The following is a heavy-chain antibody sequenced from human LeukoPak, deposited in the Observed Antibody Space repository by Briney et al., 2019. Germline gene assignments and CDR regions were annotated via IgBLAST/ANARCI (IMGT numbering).Heavy chain of an antibody. D-gene: IGHD6-25*01. CDR3: ARDSGIAPAGYFHSYGMDV. J-gene: IGHJ6*02. CDR2: IKQDGSEK. V-gene: IGHV3-7*01. Sequence: PGGSLRLSCAASEFTFRSYWMTWVRQAPGKGLEWVANIKQDGSEKYYVDSVKGRFTISKDSAKNSLYLQMNSLRAEDTAVYYCARDSGIAPAGYFHSYGMDVWGQGTTVTVSS. CDR1: EFTFRSYW.